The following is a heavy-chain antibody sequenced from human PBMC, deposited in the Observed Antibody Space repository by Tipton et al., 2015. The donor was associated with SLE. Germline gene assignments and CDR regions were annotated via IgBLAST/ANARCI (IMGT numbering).Heavy chain of an antibody. D-gene: IGHD4-11*01. CDR1: GFTFSSYA. CDR2: ISSNGGST. V-gene: IGHV3-64*01. Sequence: GSLRLSCAASGFTFSSYAMHWVRQVPGKGLEYVSAISSNGGSTYYANSVKGRFTISRDNSMNTLYLQMGSLRAEDMAVYYCARGRYSNYYFDYWGQGTLVTVSS. CDR3: ARGRYSNYYFDY. J-gene: IGHJ4*02.